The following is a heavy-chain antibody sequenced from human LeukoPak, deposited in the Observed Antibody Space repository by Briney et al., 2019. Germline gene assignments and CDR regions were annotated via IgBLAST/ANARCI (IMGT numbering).Heavy chain of an antibody. V-gene: IGHV4-4*02. J-gene: IGHJ4*02. CDR3: ARGGYCSGGSCYHFDY. Sequence: SGTLSLTCAVSGGSISSSNWWSWVRQPPGKGLEWIGEIYHSGSTNYNPSPKSRVTISVDKSKNQFSLKLSSVTAADTAVYYCARGGYCSGGSCYHFDYWGQGTLVTVSS. CDR2: IYHSGST. D-gene: IGHD2-15*01. CDR1: GGSISSSNW.